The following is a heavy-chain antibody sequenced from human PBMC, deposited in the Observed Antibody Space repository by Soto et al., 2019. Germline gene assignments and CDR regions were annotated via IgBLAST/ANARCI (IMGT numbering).Heavy chain of an antibody. J-gene: IGHJ6*02. V-gene: IGHV1-18*04. CDR2: ISAYNGNT. CDR3: ARMVVVPASRGGQRGMDV. D-gene: IGHD2-2*01. CDR1: GYTFTSYG. Sequence: QVQLVQSGAEVKKPGASVKVSCKASGYTFTSYGISWVRQAPGQGLEWMGWISAYNGNTNYAQKLQGRVTMTTDTPTSTAYMELRSLRSDDTAVYYCARMVVVPASRGGQRGMDVWGQGTTVTVSS.